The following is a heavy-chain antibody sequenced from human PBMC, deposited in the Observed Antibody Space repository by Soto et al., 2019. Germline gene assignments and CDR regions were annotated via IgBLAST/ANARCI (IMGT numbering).Heavy chain of an antibody. CDR3: ARAYYDFWSGYTPPYYFDY. Sequence: PSETLSLTCTVSGGSISSYYWSWIRQPPGKGLEWIGYIYYSGSTNYNPSLKSRVTISVDTSKNQLSLKLTSVTAADTAAYYCARAYYDFWSGYTPPYYFDYWGQGTLVTVSS. V-gene: IGHV4-59*01. CDR1: GGSISSYY. CDR2: IYYSGST. J-gene: IGHJ4*02. D-gene: IGHD3-3*01.